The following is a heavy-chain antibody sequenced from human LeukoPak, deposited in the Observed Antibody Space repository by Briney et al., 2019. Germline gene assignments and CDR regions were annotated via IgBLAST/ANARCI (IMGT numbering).Heavy chain of an antibody. CDR1: GYTFTSYF. CDR3: ARETSDS. J-gene: IGHJ5*01. Sequence: GASVKVSRKASGYTFTSYFMHWVRQAPGQGLEWLGMINPSGSTTTYAQKFQGRVTMTRDTSTSTVYMELSSLRSEDTAVYYCARETSDSWGQGTLVTVSS. V-gene: IGHV1-46*01. CDR2: INPSGSTT. D-gene: IGHD1-1*01.